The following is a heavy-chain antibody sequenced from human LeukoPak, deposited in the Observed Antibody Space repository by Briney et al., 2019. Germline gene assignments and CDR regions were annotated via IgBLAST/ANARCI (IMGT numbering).Heavy chain of an antibody. CDR2: ISAYNGNT. Sequence: ASVKVSCKASGYTFTSYGISWVRQAPGQGLEWMGWISAYNGNTNYAQKLQGRVTMTTDTSTSTAYMELRSLRSDDTAVYYCARDAVVAVAGMYYFDYWGQGTLVTVSS. CDR3: ARDAVVAVAGMYYFDY. CDR1: GYTFTSYG. J-gene: IGHJ4*02. D-gene: IGHD6-19*01. V-gene: IGHV1-18*01.